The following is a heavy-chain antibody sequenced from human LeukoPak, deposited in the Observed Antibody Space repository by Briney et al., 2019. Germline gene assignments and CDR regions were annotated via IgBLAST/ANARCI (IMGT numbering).Heavy chain of an antibody. D-gene: IGHD6-19*01. Sequence: GGSLRLSCAAPGFMFHDHAIHWVRQAPGTGLEWVSLISGDGGSTFYADSVKGRFTISRDNSKNSLYLQMNSLRSDDTALYYCARESESSGWYDYWGQGTLVTVSS. CDR1: GFMFHDHA. CDR2: ISGDGGST. V-gene: IGHV3-43*02. CDR3: ARESESSGWYDY. J-gene: IGHJ4*02.